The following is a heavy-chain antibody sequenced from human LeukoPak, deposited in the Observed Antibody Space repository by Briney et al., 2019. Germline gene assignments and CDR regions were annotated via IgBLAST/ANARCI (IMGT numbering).Heavy chain of an antibody. Sequence: EPGGPLRLSCAASGFTFSSYWMSWDRHAPGKGLEWVANIKQDGSEKYYGDSVKGRFNIYRDNAKNSLYLQMNSLRAEDTAVYYCARCIAARPGAFDIWGQGTMVTVSS. CDR3: ARCIAARPGAFDI. V-gene: IGHV3-7*01. CDR2: IKQDGSEK. CDR1: GFTFSSYW. J-gene: IGHJ3*02. D-gene: IGHD6-6*01.